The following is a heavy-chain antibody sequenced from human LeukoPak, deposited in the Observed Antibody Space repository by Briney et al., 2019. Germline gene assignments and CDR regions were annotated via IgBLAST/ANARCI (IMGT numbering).Heavy chain of an antibody. CDR3: ARDRDGPRDGYYYEDWFDP. D-gene: IGHD5-24*01. V-gene: IGHV1-69*04. J-gene: IGHJ5*02. CDR1: GGTFSSYA. Sequence: ASVKVSCTASGGTFSSYAISWVRQAPGQGLEWMGRIIPIFGIANYAQKFQGRVTITADKSTSTAYMELSSLRSEDTAVYYCARDRDGPRDGYYYEDWFDPWGQGTLVTVSS. CDR2: IIPIFGIA.